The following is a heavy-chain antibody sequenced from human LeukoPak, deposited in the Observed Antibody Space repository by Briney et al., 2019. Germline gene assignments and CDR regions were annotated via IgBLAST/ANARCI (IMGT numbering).Heavy chain of an antibody. V-gene: IGHV3-48*04. J-gene: IGHJ4*02. CDR3: AREFPPDY. CDR2: ISTSSSSI. Sequence: GGSLRLSCAASGFTFSSYNMNWVRQAPGKGLEWVSYISTSSSSIYCADSVKGRFTISRDNAKNSLYLQMNSLRVEDTAVYYCAREFPPDYWGQGTLVTVSS. CDR1: GFTFSSYN.